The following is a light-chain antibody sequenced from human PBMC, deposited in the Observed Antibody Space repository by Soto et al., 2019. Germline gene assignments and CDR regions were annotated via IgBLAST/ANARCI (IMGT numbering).Light chain of an antibody. CDR2: GNS. Sequence: QSVLTQPPSVSGAPGQRVTISCPGSSSNIGAGYDVHWYQQLPGTAPKLLIYGNSNRPSGVPDRFSGSKSGTSASLAITGLQAEDEADYYCQSYDSSLRPVFGGGTQLTVL. CDR3: QSYDSSLRPV. CDR1: SSNIGAGYD. J-gene: IGLJ7*01. V-gene: IGLV1-40*01.